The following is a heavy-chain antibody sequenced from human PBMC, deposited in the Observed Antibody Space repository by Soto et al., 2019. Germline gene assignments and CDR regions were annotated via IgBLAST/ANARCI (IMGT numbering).Heavy chain of an antibody. CDR3: TRGGDSRSDI. CDR2: IRSKANNYAT. Sequence: EVQLVESGGGLVQPGGSLKLSCAASGFTFSGSPMHWVRQASGKGLEWVGRIRSKANNYATAYAASVKGRFTISRDDSRNTAYLQMNSLKTEDTAVYYCTRGGDSRSDIWGQGTMVTVSS. CDR1: GFTFSGSP. D-gene: IGHD2-21*01. V-gene: IGHV3-73*01. J-gene: IGHJ3*02.